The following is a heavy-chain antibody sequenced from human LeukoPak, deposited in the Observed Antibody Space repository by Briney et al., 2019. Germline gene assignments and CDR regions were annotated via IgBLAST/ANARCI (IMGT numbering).Heavy chain of an antibody. Sequence: KTSETLSLTCTVSGGSISSSSYYWGWIRQPPGKGLEWIGTIYYSGSTYYNPSLKSRVTISVDTSKNQFSLKLSSVTAADTAVYHCAREWIQQNWFDPWGQGTLVTVSS. CDR2: IYYSGST. D-gene: IGHD5-18*01. CDR3: AREWIQQNWFDP. J-gene: IGHJ5*02. CDR1: GGSISSSSYY. V-gene: IGHV4-39*07.